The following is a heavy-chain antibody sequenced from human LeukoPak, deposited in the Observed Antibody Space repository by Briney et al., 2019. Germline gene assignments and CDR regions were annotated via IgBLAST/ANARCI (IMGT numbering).Heavy chain of an antibody. Sequence: SETLSLTCTVSGGSISSGSYYWSWIRQPAGKGLEWIGRIYTSGSTNYNPSLKSRVTISVDTSKNQFSLKLSSVTAADTAVYYCARDSSGYGDYGDYWGQGTLVTVSS. CDR1: GGSISSGSYY. D-gene: IGHD6-25*01. CDR3: ARDSSGYGDYGDY. V-gene: IGHV4-61*02. J-gene: IGHJ4*02. CDR2: IYTSGST.